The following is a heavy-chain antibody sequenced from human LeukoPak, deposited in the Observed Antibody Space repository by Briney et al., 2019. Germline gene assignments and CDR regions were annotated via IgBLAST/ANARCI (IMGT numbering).Heavy chain of an antibody. D-gene: IGHD5-12*01. CDR1: GFTFSDYY. CDR3: AEDEQWISFRY. CDR2: ISSSGSTI. J-gene: IGHJ4*02. V-gene: IGHV3-11*01. Sequence: GGSLRLSCAASGFTFSDYYMNWIRQAPGKGLEWVSYISSSGSTIYYADSVKGRFTISRDNAKNSLYLQMNSLRAEDTAVYYCAEDEQWISFRYWGQGTLVTVSS.